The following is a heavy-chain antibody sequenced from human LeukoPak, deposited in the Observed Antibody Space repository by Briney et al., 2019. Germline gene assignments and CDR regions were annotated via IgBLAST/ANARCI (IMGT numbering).Heavy chain of an antibody. J-gene: IGHJ6*03. CDR3: ARATMGSYYYYYMDV. CDR1: GYTFTSYY. D-gene: IGHD3-10*01. V-gene: IGHV1-46*01. CDR2: INPSSSST. Sequence: ASVKVSCKASGYTFTSYYMHWVRQSPGQGLEWMGIINPSSSSTSYAQKFQRRVTMTSDTATTTVYMELSSLRSEDTAVYYCARATMGSYYYYYMDVWGKGTTVTVSS.